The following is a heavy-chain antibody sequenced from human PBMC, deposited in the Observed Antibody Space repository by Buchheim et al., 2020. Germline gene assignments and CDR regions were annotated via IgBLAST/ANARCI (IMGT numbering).Heavy chain of an antibody. CDR2: ISYDGSNK. CDR3: AKSSAVGYGMDV. D-gene: IGHD1-26*01. J-gene: IGHJ6*02. V-gene: IGHV3-30*18. Sequence: QVQLVESGGGVVQPGRSLRLSCAASGFTFSSYGMHWVRQAPGKGLEWVAVISYDGSNKYYADSVKGRFTISRDNSKNTLYLQMNSLGAEDTAVYYCAKSSAVGYGMDVWGQGTT. CDR1: GFTFSSYG.